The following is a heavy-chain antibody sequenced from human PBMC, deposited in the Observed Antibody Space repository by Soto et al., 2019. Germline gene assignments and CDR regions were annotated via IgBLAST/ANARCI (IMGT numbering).Heavy chain of an antibody. V-gene: IGHV3-48*01. CDR3: ARSLSGNRAAGNWFDP. Sequence: EVQLVESGGGLVQPGGSLRLSCAASGFTFSSYSMNWVRQAPGKGLEWVSYISSSSSNIYYADSVKGRFTISRDNAKNSLYLQMNSLRAEDTAVYYCARSLSGNRAAGNWFDPWGQGTLVTVSS. CDR2: ISSSSSNI. CDR1: GFTFSSYS. J-gene: IGHJ5*02. D-gene: IGHD6-13*01.